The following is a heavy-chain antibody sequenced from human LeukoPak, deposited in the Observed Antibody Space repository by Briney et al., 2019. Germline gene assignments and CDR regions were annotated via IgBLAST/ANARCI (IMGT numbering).Heavy chain of an antibody. Sequence: GGSLRLSCAASGFTFSSYNMNWVRQAPGKGLEWVSSISSCSSYIYHADSLKGRFTISRDNAKNSLYLQMNSLRAEDTAVYYCARDLRYCSGGSCYGTPDYWGQGTLVTVSS. J-gene: IGHJ4*02. CDR1: GFTFSSYN. CDR3: ARDLRYCSGGSCYGTPDY. V-gene: IGHV3-21*01. D-gene: IGHD2-15*01. CDR2: ISSCSSYI.